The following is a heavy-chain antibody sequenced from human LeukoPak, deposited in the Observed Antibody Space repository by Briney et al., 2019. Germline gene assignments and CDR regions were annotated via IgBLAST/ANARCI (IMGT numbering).Heavy chain of an antibody. V-gene: IGHV4-39*01. CDR2: IYYSGST. Sequence: SETLSLTCTVSGGSISSSSYYWGWIRQPPGKGLEWIGSIYYSGSTYYNPSLKSRVTISVDTSKNRFSLKLSSVTAADTAVYYCATRGDSAYYYDSGGYYPFDYWGQGTLVTVSS. CDR3: ATRGDSAYYYDSGGYYPFDY. D-gene: IGHD3-22*01. CDR1: GGSISSSSYY. J-gene: IGHJ4*02.